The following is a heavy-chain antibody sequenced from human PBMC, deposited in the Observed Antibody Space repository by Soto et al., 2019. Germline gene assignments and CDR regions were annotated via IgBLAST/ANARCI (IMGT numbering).Heavy chain of an antibody. CDR2: IWYDGSNK. CDR1: GFTFSSYG. J-gene: IGHJ4*02. V-gene: IGHV3-33*01. Sequence: QVQLVESGGGVVQPGRSLRLSCAASGFTFSSYGMHWVRQAPGKGLEWVAVIWYDGSNKYYADSVKGRSTISRENSKNTLYMQTKRLRAEDTAVYYCARGDCSGGSCSSAFDYWGQGTLVTVSS. CDR3: ARGDCSGGSCSSAFDY. D-gene: IGHD2-15*01.